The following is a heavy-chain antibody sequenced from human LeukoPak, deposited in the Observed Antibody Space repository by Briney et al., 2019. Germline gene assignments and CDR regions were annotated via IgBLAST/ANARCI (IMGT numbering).Heavy chain of an antibody. CDR2: ISAYNGNT. V-gene: IGHV1-18*01. D-gene: IGHD3-9*01. CDR3: ARGPSEVLRDFEWLLWFDY. J-gene: IGHJ4*02. Sequence: GASVKVSCKASGYTFTSYGISWVRQAPGQGLEWMGWISAYNGNTNYAQKLQGRVTMTTDTSTSTAYMELRSLRSDDTAVYYCARGPSEVLRDFEWLLWFDYWGQGTLVTVSS. CDR1: GYTFTSYG.